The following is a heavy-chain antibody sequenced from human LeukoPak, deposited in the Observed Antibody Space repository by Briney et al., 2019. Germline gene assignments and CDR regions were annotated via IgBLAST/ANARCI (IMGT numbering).Heavy chain of an antibody. V-gene: IGHV3-74*01. D-gene: IGHD3-9*01. Sequence: GGSLRLSCAASGFTFSSHWMNWVRQAPGKGLVWVSRIDDGGSSTVYADSVKGRFTISRDNARNTLDLQMTSLRVEDTAVYYCARVLGVTTGYNAIDVWGQGTMVTVSS. CDR2: IDDGGSST. CDR3: ARVLGVTTGYNAIDV. J-gene: IGHJ3*01. CDR1: GFTFSSHW.